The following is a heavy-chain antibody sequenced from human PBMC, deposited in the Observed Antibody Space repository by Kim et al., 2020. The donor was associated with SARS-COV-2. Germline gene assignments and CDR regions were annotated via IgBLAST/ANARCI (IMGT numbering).Heavy chain of an antibody. CDR1: GFTFDSYA. V-gene: IGHV3-23*01. CDR3: AKGDCGSSSCYTTDH. J-gene: IGHJ4*02. D-gene: IGHD2-2*01. CDR2: ISDSGGST. Sequence: GGSLRLSCAASGFTFDSYAMSWVRQAPGKGLEWVSIISDSGGSTSHADSVKGRFTISRDNSKNTLYLQMNSLRADDTAVYYCAKGDCGSSSCYTTDHWGRGTLVTSPQ.